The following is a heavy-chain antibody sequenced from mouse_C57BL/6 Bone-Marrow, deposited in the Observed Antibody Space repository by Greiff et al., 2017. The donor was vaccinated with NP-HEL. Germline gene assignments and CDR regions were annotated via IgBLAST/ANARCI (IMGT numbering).Heavy chain of an antibody. Sequence: VQLQQSGPELVKPGASVKIPCKASGYTFTDYNMDWVKQSHGKSLEWIGDINPNTGGTIYNQKFKGKATLTGDKASSTAYMELRSLTSEDTAVYYCARSGPFAYWGQGTLVTVSA. V-gene: IGHV1-18*01. J-gene: IGHJ3*01. CDR2: INPNTGGT. D-gene: IGHD3-1*01. CDR1: GYTFTDYN. CDR3: ARSGPFAY.